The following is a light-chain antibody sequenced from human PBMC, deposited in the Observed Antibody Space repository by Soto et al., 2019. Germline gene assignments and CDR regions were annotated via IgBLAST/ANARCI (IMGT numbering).Light chain of an antibody. CDR2: DAS. CDR1: QTVRNNY. J-gene: IGKJ4*01. V-gene: IGKV3-20*01. CDR3: QQFSSYQLN. Sequence: EFVLTQSPGTLSLSPGERATLSCRASQTVRNNYLAWYQQKPGQAPRLLIYDASSRATGIPDRFSGGGSGTDFTLTISRLEPEDFEVYYSQQFSSYQLNFGRGTKADIX.